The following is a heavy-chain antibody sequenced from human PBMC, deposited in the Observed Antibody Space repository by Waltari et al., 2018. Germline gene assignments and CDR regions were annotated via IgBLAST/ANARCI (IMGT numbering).Heavy chain of an antibody. V-gene: IGHV4-59*01. D-gene: IGHD6-13*01. CDR1: GGSISSYY. Sequence: QVQLQESGPGLVKPSETLSLTCTVPGGSISSYYWTWIRQPPGQGLEWIGYIYYSGSTNYNPSLKSRVTISVDTSKNQFSLKLSSVTAADTAVYYCARDQGPYSSSWYYYYGMDVWGQGTTVTVSS. J-gene: IGHJ6*02. CDR2: IYYSGST. CDR3: ARDQGPYSSSWYYYYGMDV.